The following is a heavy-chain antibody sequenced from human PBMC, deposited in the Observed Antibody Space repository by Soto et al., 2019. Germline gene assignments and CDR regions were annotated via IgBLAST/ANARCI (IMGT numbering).Heavy chain of an antibody. Sequence: PGGSLRLSCAASGFTFDDYAMHWVRQAPGKGLEWVSGISWNSGSIGYADSVKGRFTISRDNAKNSLYLQMNSLRAEDTALYYCAKAYYYDSTPEAFDIWGQGTMVTVSS. D-gene: IGHD3-22*01. CDR3: AKAYYYDSTPEAFDI. J-gene: IGHJ3*02. V-gene: IGHV3-9*01. CDR1: GFTFDDYA. CDR2: ISWNSGSI.